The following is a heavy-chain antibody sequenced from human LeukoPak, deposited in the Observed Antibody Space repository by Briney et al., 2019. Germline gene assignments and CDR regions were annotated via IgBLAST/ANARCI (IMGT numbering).Heavy chain of an antibody. CDR3: ARHAYYDFWSGPTHVAFDI. CDR2: IYYSGST. J-gene: IGHJ3*02. D-gene: IGHD3-3*01. V-gene: IGHV4-39*01. CDR1: GGSFSGYY. Sequence: SETLSLTCAVYGGSFSGYYWGWIRQPPGKGLEWIGSIYYSGSTYYNPSLKSRVTISVDTSKNQFSLKLSSVTAADTAVYYCARHAYYDFWSGPTHVAFDIWGQGTMVTVSS.